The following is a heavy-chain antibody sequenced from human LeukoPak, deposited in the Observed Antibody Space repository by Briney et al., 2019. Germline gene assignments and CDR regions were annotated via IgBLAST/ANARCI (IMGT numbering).Heavy chain of an antibody. Sequence: ASVKVSGKASGYTFTSYGISWVRQAPGQGLEWMGWTSAYNGNTNYAQKLQGRVTMTTDTSTSTAYMELRSLRSDDTAVYYCARIRNGVPDYGDPWGQGTLVTVSS. CDR1: GYTFTSYG. CDR2: TSAYNGNT. CDR3: ARIRNGVPDYGDP. V-gene: IGHV1-18*01. D-gene: IGHD4-17*01. J-gene: IGHJ5*02.